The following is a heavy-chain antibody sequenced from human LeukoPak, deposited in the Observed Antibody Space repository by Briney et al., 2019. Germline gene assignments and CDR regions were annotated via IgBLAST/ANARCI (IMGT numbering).Heavy chain of an antibody. CDR1: GFTFSSYS. Sequence: GGSLRLSCAASGFTFSSYSMNWVRQAPGKGLEWASSISSSNNYIHYADSVKGRFTISRDNAKNSLYLQMNSLRAEDTAVYYCARIFALYGSGVMDVWGQGTTVTVSS. V-gene: IGHV3-21*01. CDR2: ISSSNNYI. J-gene: IGHJ6*02. D-gene: IGHD3-10*01. CDR3: ARIFALYGSGVMDV.